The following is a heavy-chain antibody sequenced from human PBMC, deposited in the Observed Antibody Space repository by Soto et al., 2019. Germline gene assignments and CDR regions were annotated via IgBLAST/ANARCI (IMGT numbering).Heavy chain of an antibody. J-gene: IGHJ4*02. Sequence: GGSLRLSCLTSGFTFTSYSMSWVRQAPGKGLEWVSGVTDSGNTYYTDSVKGRFTISRDTSKDTLYLQMNNLRVEDTAVYYCARGGDPDYWGQGTLVTVSS. CDR1: GFTFTSYS. CDR3: ARGGDPDY. V-gene: IGHV3-23*01. D-gene: IGHD2-21*02. CDR2: VTDSGNT.